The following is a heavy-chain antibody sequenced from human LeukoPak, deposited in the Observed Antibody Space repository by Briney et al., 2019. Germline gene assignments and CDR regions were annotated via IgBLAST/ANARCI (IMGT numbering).Heavy chain of an antibody. V-gene: IGHV3-7*03. CDR1: GFTFNSYW. CDR2: IKKDGSEK. D-gene: IGHD5-18*01. J-gene: IGHJ4*02. CDR3: AKGGYSYGDLGY. Sequence: GGSLRLSCAASGFTFNSYWMSWVRQAPGKGLEWVANIKKDGSEKYYVDSVKGRFTISRDNAKNSLYLQMNSLRAEDTALYYCAKGGYSYGDLGYWGQGTLVTVSS.